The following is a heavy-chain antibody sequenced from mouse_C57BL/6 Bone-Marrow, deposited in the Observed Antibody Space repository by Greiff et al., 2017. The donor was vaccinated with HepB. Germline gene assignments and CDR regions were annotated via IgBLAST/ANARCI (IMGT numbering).Heavy chain of an antibody. CDR1: GFTFSDYY. CDR2: ISNGGGST. V-gene: IGHV5-12*01. D-gene: IGHD1-2*01. J-gene: IGHJ4*01. Sequence: EVHLVESGGGLVQPGGSLKLSCAASGFTFSDYYMYWVRQTPEKRLEWVAYISNGGGSTYYPDTVKGRFTISRDNAKNTLYLQMSRLKSEDTAMYYCASEFFDYDGSMDYWGQGTSVTVSS. CDR3: ASEFFDYDGSMDY.